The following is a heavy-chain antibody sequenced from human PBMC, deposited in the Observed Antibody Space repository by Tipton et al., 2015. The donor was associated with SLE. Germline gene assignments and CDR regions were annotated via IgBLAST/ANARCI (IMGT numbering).Heavy chain of an antibody. CDR2: IYYSGST. V-gene: IGHV4-39*07. Sequence: QVQLVQSGGGLVQPGGSLRLSCAASGFTVSSNYMSRIRQPPGKGLEWIGSIYYSGSTYYNPSLKSRVTISVDTSKNQFSLKLSSVTAADTAVYYWAREGGGGSYPFDYWGQGTLVTVSS. J-gene: IGHJ4*02. CDR1: GFTVSSNY. D-gene: IGHD1-26*01. CDR3: AREGGGGSYPFDY.